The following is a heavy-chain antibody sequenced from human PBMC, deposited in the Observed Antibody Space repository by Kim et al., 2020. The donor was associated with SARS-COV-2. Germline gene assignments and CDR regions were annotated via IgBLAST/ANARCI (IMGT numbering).Heavy chain of an antibody. Sequence: GGSLRLSCAASGFTFSSYAMHWVRQAPGKGLEWVAVISYDGSNKYYADSVKGRFTISRDNSKNTLYLQMNSLRAEDTAVYYCAREGGITMIVVVLNRFD. CDR3: AREGGITMIVVVLNRFD. V-gene: IGHV3-30*04. CDR2: ISYDGSNK. D-gene: IGHD3-22*01. J-gene: IGHJ4*01. CDR1: GFTFSSYA.